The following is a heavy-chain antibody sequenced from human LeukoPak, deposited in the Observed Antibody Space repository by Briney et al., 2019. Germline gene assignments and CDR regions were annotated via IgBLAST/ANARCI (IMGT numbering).Heavy chain of an antibody. CDR3: ARDRVRIRYYFDY. D-gene: IGHD2-15*01. J-gene: IGHJ4*02. CDR1: GFTFSSYS. V-gene: IGHV3-21*01. CDR2: ISSSSSYI. Sequence: GGSLRLSCAASGFTFSSYSMNWVRQAPGKGLEWVSSISSSSSYIYYADSVKGRFTISRDNAKNSLYLQMNSLRAEDTAVYYCARDRVRIRYYFDYWGQGTLVTVSS.